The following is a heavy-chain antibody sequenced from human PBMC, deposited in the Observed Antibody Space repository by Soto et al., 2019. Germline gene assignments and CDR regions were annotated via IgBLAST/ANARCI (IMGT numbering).Heavy chain of an antibody. CDR3: AKDPAMIVVALAFDI. V-gene: IGHV3-23*01. J-gene: IGHJ3*02. CDR1: GFTFSTFA. D-gene: IGHD3-22*01. Sequence: PGESLKISCAASGFTFSTFAMNWVRQAPGKGLEWVSTISGSGGNTYYADSVKGRFTISRDNSKNTLYLQMNSLRAEDTAVYYCAKDPAMIVVALAFDIWAQGTMVTVSS. CDR2: ISGSGGNT.